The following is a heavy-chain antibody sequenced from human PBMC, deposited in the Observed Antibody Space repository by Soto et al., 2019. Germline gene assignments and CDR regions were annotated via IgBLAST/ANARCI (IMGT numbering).Heavy chain of an antibody. Sequence: HPGGSLRLSCAASGFTFSSYAMTWVRQAPGKGLEWVSGISGSGDSTYYADSVKGRFTISRDDFKNRLFLQMDSLRAEDTALYYCARDWGSDYGGLLDSWGQGTLVTVSS. CDR2: ISGSGDST. V-gene: IGHV3-23*01. J-gene: IGHJ4*02. D-gene: IGHD4-17*01. CDR3: ARDWGSDYGGLLDS. CDR1: GFTFSSYA.